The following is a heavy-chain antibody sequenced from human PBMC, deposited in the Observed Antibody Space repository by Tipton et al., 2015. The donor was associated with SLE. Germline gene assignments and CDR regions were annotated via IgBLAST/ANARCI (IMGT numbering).Heavy chain of an antibody. D-gene: IGHD3-22*01. CDR2: IREDGTKK. J-gene: IGHJ4*02. Sequence: SLRLSCATFGFTFNNYGMHWVRQAPGKGLEWVAFIREDGTKKYYRDSVKGRFTVSRDKSKNTLYLEMNTLRPEDTAVYYCASGYYYDSGDYYGGFDFWGQGTLVAVSS. V-gene: IGHV3-30*02. CDR1: GFTFNNYG. CDR3: ASGYYYDSGDYYGGFDF.